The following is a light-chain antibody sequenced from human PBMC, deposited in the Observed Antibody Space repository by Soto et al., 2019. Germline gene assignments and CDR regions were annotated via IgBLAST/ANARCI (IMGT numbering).Light chain of an antibody. V-gene: IGKV3-20*01. J-gene: IGKJ5*01. CDR1: QSVRSNY. CDR2: STS. Sequence: EIVLTQSPGTLSLSPGERATLSCRASQSVRSNYLAWYQQKPGQAPRLLIYSTSSRATGIPDSFSGSGSGTDFTLTISRLEPEDFAVYYCQHYGNSPITFGQGTRLEIK. CDR3: QHYGNSPIT.